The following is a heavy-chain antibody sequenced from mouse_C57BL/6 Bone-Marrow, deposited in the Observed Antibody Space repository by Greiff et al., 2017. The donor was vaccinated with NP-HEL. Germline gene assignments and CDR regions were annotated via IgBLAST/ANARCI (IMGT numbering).Heavy chain of an antibody. Sequence: QVQLKQSGPGLVQPSQSLSITCTVSGFSLTSYGVHWVRQSPGKGLEWLGVIWSGGSTDYNAAFISRLSISKDNSKSQVFFKMNSLQADDTAIYCCARNRDGSSFCWYFDVWGTGTTVTVSS. CDR1: GFSLTSYG. J-gene: IGHJ1*03. V-gene: IGHV2-2*01. D-gene: IGHD1-1*01. CDR3: ARNRDGSSFCWYFDV. CDR2: IWSGGST.